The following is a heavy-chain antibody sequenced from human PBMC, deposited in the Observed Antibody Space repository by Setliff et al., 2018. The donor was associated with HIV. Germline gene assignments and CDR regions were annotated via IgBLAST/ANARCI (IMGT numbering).Heavy chain of an antibody. Sequence: SETLSLTCTVSGGSISSGPYFWSWIRQPAGKAVEWMGHIYTNGATKYNPSLKSRVTISVDTSKNQFSLKLSSVTAADTAVYYCVRGPRDTGLAKGYMYNMDVWGKGTTVTVSS. CDR1: GGSISSGPYF. CDR3: VRGPRDTGLAKGYMYNMDV. V-gene: IGHV4-61*09. CDR2: IYTNGAT. J-gene: IGHJ6*03. D-gene: IGHD5-18*01.